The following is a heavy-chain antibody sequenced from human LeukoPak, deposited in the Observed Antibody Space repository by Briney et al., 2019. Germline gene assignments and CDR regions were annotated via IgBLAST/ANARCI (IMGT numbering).Heavy chain of an antibody. Sequence: ASVKVSCKASGYTFTDYYVHWVRQAPGPGLEGMGWINPNSGDTNYALKFQGRVTMTRDTSISTAYMELSRLKSDDTAVYYCARRDFWRGFDYWGQGSLVTVSS. CDR3: ARRDFWRGFDY. D-gene: IGHD3-3*01. V-gene: IGHV1-2*02. J-gene: IGHJ4*02. CDR2: INPNSGDT. CDR1: GYTFTDYY.